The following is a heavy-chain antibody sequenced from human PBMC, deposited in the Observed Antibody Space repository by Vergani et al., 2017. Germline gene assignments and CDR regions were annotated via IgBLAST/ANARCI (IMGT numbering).Heavy chain of an antibody. CDR3: ARPKLGKAADFDH. Sequence: EVQLLESGGGLVQPGGSLRLSCAASGFTFSSYDMHWVRQATGKGLEWVSAIGTAGDPYYPGSVKGRFTISRENAKNSLYLQMNSLRAEDTAVYYCARPKLGKAADFDHWGQGALVTVSS. D-gene: IGHD7-27*01. V-gene: IGHV3-13*05. CDR1: GFTFSSYD. J-gene: IGHJ4*02. CDR2: IGTAGDP.